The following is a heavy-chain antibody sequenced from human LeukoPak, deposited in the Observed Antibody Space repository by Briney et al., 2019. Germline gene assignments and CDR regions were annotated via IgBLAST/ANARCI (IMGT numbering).Heavy chain of an antibody. J-gene: IGHJ4*02. D-gene: IGHD3-10*01. CDR1: GGSISSGSYY. CDR2: IYTSGST. V-gene: IGHV4-61*02. CDR3: ARDRCYASGNCYIAY. Sequence: SETLSLTCTVSGGSISSGSYYWSWIRQPAGKGLEWLGRIYTSGSTNYNPSLKSRVTILVDTSKNQFSLTLNSVTAADTAVYYCARDRCYASGNCYIAYWGQRTLVTVSS.